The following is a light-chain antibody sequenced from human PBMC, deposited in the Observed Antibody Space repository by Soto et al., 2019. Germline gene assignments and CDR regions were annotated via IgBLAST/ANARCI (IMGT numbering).Light chain of an antibody. J-gene: IGKJ1*01. CDR2: AAS. CDR1: QSISSY. V-gene: IGKV1-39*01. CDR3: QQSYSTPRT. Sequence: DIQMTQSPSSLSASVGDRVTITCRTSQSISSYLNRYQQKPGKVPKLLIYAASSLQSGVPSRFSGSGSGTDFTLTISSLQPEDFATYYCQQSYSTPRTFGQGTKVEIK.